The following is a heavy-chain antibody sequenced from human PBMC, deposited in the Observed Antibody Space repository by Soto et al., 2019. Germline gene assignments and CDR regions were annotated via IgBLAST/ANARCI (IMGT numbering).Heavy chain of an antibody. CDR3: SHLDLRGFSDYTHGLDV. D-gene: IGHD4-17*01. Sequence: SGPTLVNPTQTLTLTCSFTGFSLSSSGAGVGWFRQSPGKALEWLALIYWNDEIRYSPSLASRLTITKDTSTDQVVLTLTNLGPVDTSTYYCSHLDLRGFSDYTHGLDVWGQGTTVTVSS. CDR2: IYWNDEI. CDR1: GFSLSSSGAG. V-gene: IGHV2-5*01. J-gene: IGHJ6*02.